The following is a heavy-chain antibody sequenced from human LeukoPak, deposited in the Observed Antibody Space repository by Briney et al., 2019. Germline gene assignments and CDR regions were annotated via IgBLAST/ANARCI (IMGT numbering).Heavy chain of an antibody. D-gene: IGHD2-2*03. J-gene: IGHJ5*02. Sequence: GGSLRLSCAASGFTFSSYGMHWVRQAPGEGLEWVAFIRYDGSNKYYADSVKGRFTISRDNSKNTLYLQMNSLRAEDTAVYYCAKDGYCSSTSCYNWFDLWGQGTLVTVSS. CDR2: IRYDGSNK. CDR3: AKDGYCSSTSCYNWFDL. CDR1: GFTFSSYG. V-gene: IGHV3-30*02.